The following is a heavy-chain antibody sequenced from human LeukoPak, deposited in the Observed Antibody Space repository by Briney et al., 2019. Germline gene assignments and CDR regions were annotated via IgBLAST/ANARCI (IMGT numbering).Heavy chain of an antibody. V-gene: IGHV1-69*13. D-gene: IGHD3-22*01. CDR3: ARDTYYYDSSDDY. Sequence: SVKVSCKASGGTFSSYAISWVRQAPGQGLEWMGRIIPIFGTANYAQKFQGRVTITADESTSTAYMELSSLRSEDTAVYYCARDTYYYDSSDDYWGQGTLVTVSS. CDR2: IIPIFGTA. J-gene: IGHJ4*02. CDR1: GGTFSSYA.